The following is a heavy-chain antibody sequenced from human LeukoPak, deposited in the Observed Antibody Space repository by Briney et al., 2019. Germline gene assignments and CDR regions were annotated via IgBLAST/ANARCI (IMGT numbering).Heavy chain of an antibody. CDR3: ARSSGSYYPPFDY. D-gene: IGHD3-10*01. J-gene: IGHJ4*02. CDR1: GFTVSSNY. CDR2: IYSGGST. V-gene: IGHV3-53*01. Sequence: PGGSLRLSCAASGFTVSSNYMSWVRQAPGKGLEWVSVIYSGGSTYYADSVKGRFTISRDNSKNTLYLQMNSLRAEDTDVYYCARSSGSYYPPFDYWGQGTLVTVSS.